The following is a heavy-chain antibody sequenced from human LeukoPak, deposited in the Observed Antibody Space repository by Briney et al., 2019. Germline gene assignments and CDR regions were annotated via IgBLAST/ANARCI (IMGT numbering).Heavy chain of an antibody. D-gene: IGHD6-13*01. J-gene: IGHJ4*02. CDR1: GFTFSNFG. CDR2: IRFDGTSE. V-gene: IGHV3-30*02. CDR3: AKVEYSSSWYALYYFDY. Sequence: GGSLRLSCAASGFTFSNFGMHWVRQAPGKGLEWVAFIRFDGTSEFYADSVKGRFTISRDNSKNTLYLQMNSLRAEDTAVYYCAKVEYSSSWYALYYFDYWGQGTLVTVSS.